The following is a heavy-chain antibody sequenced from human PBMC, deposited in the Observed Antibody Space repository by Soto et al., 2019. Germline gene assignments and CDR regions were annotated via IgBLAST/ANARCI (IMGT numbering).Heavy chain of an antibody. CDR2: IYYSGST. D-gene: IGHD1-7*01. CDR1: GGSISSYY. CDR3: ARQGVRYNWNLRTTAAIDY. V-gene: IGHV4-59*08. J-gene: IGHJ4*02. Sequence: PSETLSLTCTVSGGSISSYYWSWIRQPPGKGQEWIGYIYYSGSTNYNPSLKSRVTISVDTSKNQFSLKLSSVTAADTAVYYCARQGVRYNWNLRTTAAIDYWGQGTLVTVSS.